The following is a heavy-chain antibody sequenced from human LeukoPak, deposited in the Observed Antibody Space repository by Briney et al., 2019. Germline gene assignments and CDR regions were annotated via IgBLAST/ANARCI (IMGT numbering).Heavy chain of an antibody. CDR1: GFTFSSYG. CDR2: ISYDGSNK. J-gene: IGHJ4*02. D-gene: IGHD3-10*01. Sequence: QPGGSLRLSCAASGFTFSSYGMHWVRQAPGKGLEWVAVISYDGSNKYYADSVKGRFTISRDNSKNTLYLQMNSLRAGDTAVYYCAKDLDLLLWFGELLSPTGPDYWGQGTLVTVSS. CDR3: AKDLDLLLWFGELLSPTGPDY. V-gene: IGHV3-30*18.